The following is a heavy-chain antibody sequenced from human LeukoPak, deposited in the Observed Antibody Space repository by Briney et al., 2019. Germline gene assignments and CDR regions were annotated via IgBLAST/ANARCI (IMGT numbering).Heavy chain of an antibody. CDR2: INHSGST. V-gene: IGHV4-34*01. Sequence: SETLSLTCAVYGGSFSGYYWSWIRQPPGKGLEWIGEINHSGSTNYKSSLKSRVTISVDTSKNQFSLKLSPVTAADTAVYYCARADYSNYTRYWGQGTLVTVSS. J-gene: IGHJ4*02. CDR1: GGSFSGYY. CDR3: ARADYSNYTRY. D-gene: IGHD4-11*01.